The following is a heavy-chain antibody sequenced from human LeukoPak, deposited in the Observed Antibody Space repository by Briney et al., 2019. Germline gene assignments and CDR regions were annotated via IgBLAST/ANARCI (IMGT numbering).Heavy chain of an antibody. V-gene: IGHV3-23*01. D-gene: IGHD2-15*01. Sequence: PGGTLRLSCAASGFTFSSYGMSWVRQAPGKGLEWVSAISGSGGSTYYADSVKGRFTISRDNSKNTLYLQMNSLRAEDTAVYYCAKDAVLVDCSGGSCYGFDYWGQGTLVTVSS. CDR3: AKDAVLVDCSGGSCYGFDY. J-gene: IGHJ4*02. CDR1: GFTFSSYG. CDR2: ISGSGGST.